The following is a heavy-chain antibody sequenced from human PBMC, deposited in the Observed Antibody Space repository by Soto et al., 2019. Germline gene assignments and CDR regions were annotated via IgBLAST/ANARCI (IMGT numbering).Heavy chain of an antibody. CDR3: AKDALSYFDSSGYSFDY. D-gene: IGHD3-22*01. V-gene: IGHV3-23*01. J-gene: IGHJ4*02. CDR1: GFTFSSYA. Sequence: HPGGSLRLSCAASGFTFSSYAMSWVRQAPGKGLEWVSAISGSGGSTYYADSVKGRFTISRDNSKNTLYLQMNSLRAEDTAVYYCAKDALSYFDSSGYSFDYWGQGTLVTVSS. CDR2: ISGSGGST.